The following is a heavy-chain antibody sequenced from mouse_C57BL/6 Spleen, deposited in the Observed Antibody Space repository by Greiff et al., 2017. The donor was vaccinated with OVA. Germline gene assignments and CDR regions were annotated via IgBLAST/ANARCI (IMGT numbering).Heavy chain of an antibody. V-gene: IGHV1-81*01. D-gene: IGHD2-2*01. CDR1: GYTFTSYG. CDR2: IYPRSGNT. J-gene: IGHJ4*01. CDR3: ARDYGYDAGYYAMDY. Sequence: VQLQQSGAELARPGASVKLSCKASGYTFTSYGISWVKQRTGQGLEWIGEIYPRSGNTYYNEKFKGKATLTADKSSSTAYMELRSLTSEDSAVYFCARDYGYDAGYYAMDYWGQGTSVTVSS.